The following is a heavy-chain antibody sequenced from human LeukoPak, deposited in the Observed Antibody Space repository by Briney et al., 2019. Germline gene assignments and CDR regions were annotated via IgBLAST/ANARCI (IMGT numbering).Heavy chain of an antibody. CDR1: GFTFSSYW. V-gene: IGHV3-74*01. J-gene: IGHJ4*02. Sequence: GGSLRLSCAASGFTFSSYWMHWVRQAPGKGLVWVSRINSDGSSTSYADSVKGRFTISRDNAKNTLYLQMNSLRAEDTAVYYCARSGGYSYGNFDYWGQGILVTVSS. D-gene: IGHD5-18*01. CDR2: INSDGSST. CDR3: ARSGGYSYGNFDY.